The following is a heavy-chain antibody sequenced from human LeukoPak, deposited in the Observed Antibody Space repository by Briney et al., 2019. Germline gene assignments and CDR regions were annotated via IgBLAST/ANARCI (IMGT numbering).Heavy chain of an antibody. CDR3: ARGGGSYDLPNDY. J-gene: IGHJ4*02. V-gene: IGHV1-69*05. Sequence: SVKVSCKASGGTISSYAISWVRQAPGQGLEWMGGIIPIFGTANYAQKFQGRVTITTDESTSTAYMELSSLRSEDTAVYYCARGGGSYDLPNDYWGQGTLVTVSS. CDR2: IIPIFGTA. D-gene: IGHD1-26*01. CDR1: GGTISSYA.